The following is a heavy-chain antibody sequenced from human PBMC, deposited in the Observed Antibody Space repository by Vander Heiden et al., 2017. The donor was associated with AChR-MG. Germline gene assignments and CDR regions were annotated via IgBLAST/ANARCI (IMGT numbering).Heavy chain of an antibody. CDR2: IYWDDDK. V-gene: IGHV2-5*02. J-gene: IGHJ5*02. D-gene: IGHD2-15*01. CDR3: AHMGGYCSGGSCYGWFDP. CDR1: GFSLSTSGVG. Sequence: QITLKESGPTLVKPTQTLTLTCTFSGFSLSTSGVGVGWIRQPPGKALEWLALIYWDDDKRYSTSLKSRLTITKDTSKNQVVRTMTNMDTVETATYYCAHMGGYCSGGSCYGWFDPWGQGTLVTVSS.